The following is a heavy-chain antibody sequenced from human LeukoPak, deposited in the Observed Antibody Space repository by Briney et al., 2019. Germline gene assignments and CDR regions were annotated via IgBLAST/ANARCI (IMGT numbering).Heavy chain of an antibody. Sequence: GASVKVSCKASGYMFISYNMQWVRQAPGQGLEWMGMVSGSGVNTKYAQKFRDRVTMTSDTSTSTVYMGLSSLTSDDTAVYYCARDQHYATDYWGQGTLVTV. J-gene: IGHJ4*02. CDR2: VSGSGVNT. CDR1: GYMFISYN. CDR3: ARDQHYATDY. V-gene: IGHV1-46*03. D-gene: IGHD2-2*01.